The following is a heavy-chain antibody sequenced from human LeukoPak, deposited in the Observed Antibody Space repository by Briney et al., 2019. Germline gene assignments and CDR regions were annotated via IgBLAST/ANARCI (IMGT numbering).Heavy chain of an antibody. CDR3: AGLSSGYYYYYGMDV. CDR1: GGSISSYY. CDR2: IYYSGST. D-gene: IGHD6-19*01. J-gene: IGHJ6*02. Sequence: PSETLSLTCTVSGGSISSYYWSWIRQPPGKGLEWIGYIYYSGSTNYNPSLKSRVTISVDTSKNQFSLKLSSVTAADTAVYYCAGLSSGYYYYYGMDVWGQGTTVTVSS. V-gene: IGHV4-59*08.